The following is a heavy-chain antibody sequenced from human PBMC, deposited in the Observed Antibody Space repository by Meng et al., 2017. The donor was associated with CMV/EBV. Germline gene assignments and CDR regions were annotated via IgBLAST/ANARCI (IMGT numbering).Heavy chain of an antibody. V-gene: IGHV3-30*02. Sequence: GESLKISCAASGFTFSTYWMTWVRQAPGKGLEWVAFIRYDGSNKYYADSVKGRFTISRDNSKNTLYLQMNSLRAEDTAVYYCAKDGHYYDSSGSNFDYWGQGTLVTVS. CDR3: AKDGHYYDSSGSNFDY. D-gene: IGHD3-22*01. CDR1: GFTFSTYW. CDR2: IRYDGSNK. J-gene: IGHJ4*02.